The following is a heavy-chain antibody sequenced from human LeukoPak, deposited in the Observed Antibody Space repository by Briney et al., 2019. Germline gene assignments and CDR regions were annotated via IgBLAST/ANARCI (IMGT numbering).Heavy chain of an antibody. J-gene: IGHJ4*02. CDR3: TRVPFSSKFYPYYFDY. D-gene: IGHD6-13*01. CDR2: ISISGTTY. V-gene: IGHV3-11*01. CDR1: GFTFSDYY. Sequence: SGGSLRLSCAASGFTFSDYYMTWIRQAPGKGLEWISYISISGTTYYYADSVKGRFTISRDNAKNSLYLHMNSLRAEDTAMYYCTRVPFSSKFYPYYFDYWGQGTLVTVSS.